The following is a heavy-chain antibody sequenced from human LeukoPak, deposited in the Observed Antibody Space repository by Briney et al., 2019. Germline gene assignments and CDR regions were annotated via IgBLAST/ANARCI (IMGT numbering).Heavy chain of an antibody. J-gene: IGHJ6*03. Sequence: ASVKVSCKASGGTFSSYAISWVRQAPGQGLEWMGGIIPIFGTANYAQKFQGRVTITTDESTSTAYMELSSLRSEDTAVYYCARAPRYCSSTSCYYYYMDVWGKGTTVTVSS. CDR2: IIPIFGTA. CDR3: ARAPRYCSSTSCYYYYMDV. V-gene: IGHV1-69*05. D-gene: IGHD2-2*01. CDR1: GGTFSSYA.